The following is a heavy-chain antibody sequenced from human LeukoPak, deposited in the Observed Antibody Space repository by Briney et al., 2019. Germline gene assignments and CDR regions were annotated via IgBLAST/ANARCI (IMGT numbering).Heavy chain of an antibody. Sequence: SVKVSCKASGGTFSSYAISWVRQAPGQGLEWMGGIIPIFGTANYAQKFQGRVTITADESTSTAYMELSSLRSEDTAVYYCARDVGVAARRRGYNWFDPWGQGTLVTVSS. D-gene: IGHD6-6*01. CDR2: IIPIFGTA. V-gene: IGHV1-69*13. J-gene: IGHJ5*02. CDR1: GGTFSSYA. CDR3: ARDVGVAARRRGYNWFDP.